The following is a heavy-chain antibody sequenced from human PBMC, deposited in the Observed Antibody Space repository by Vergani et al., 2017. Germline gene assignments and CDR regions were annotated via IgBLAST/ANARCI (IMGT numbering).Heavy chain of an antibody. CDR3: ARAKRFLEWLYYYGMDV. J-gene: IGHJ6*02. V-gene: IGHV4-34*09. CDR1: GGSFSGYY. Sequence: QVQLQESGPGLVKPSQTLSLTCTVYGGSFSGYYWSWIRQPPGKGLEWIGEINHSGSTNYNPSLKSRVTISVDTSKNQFSLKLSSVTAADTAVYYCARAKRFLEWLYYYGMDVWGQGP. CDR2: INHSGST. D-gene: IGHD3-3*01.